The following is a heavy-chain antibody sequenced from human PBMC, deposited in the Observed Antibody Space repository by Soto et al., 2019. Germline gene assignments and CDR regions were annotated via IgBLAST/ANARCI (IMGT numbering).Heavy chain of an antibody. V-gene: IGHV4-39*01. CDR1: GGSISSSSYY. D-gene: IGHD6-13*01. Sequence: SETLSLTCTASGGSISSSSYYWGWIRQPPGKGLEWIGSIYYSGSTYYNPSLKSRVTISVDTSKNQFPLKLSSVTAADTAVYYCARAPYSSSLYYYYYGMDVWGQGTTVTVSS. CDR3: ARAPYSSSLYYYYYGMDV. CDR2: IYYSGST. J-gene: IGHJ6*02.